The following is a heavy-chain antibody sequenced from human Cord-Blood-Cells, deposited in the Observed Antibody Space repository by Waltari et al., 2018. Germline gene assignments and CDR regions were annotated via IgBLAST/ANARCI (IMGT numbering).Heavy chain of an antibody. CDR2: INAGNGNT. CDR1: GYTFTSYA. CDR3: ARDSGTETYDDILTGWGWFDP. V-gene: IGHV1-3*01. Sequence: QVQLVQSGAEVKKPGASVKVSCKASGYTFTSYAMHWVRQAPGQRLEWMGWINAGNGNTKYSQKFQGRVTITRGTSASTAYMELSSLRSEDTAVYYCARDSGTETYDDILTGWGWFDPWGQGTLVTVSS. J-gene: IGHJ5*02. D-gene: IGHD3-9*01.